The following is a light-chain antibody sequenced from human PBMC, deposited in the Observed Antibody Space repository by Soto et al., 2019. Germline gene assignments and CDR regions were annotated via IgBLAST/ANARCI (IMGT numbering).Light chain of an antibody. CDR2: DAS. J-gene: IGKJ1*01. Sequence: IVLTHSPSTLSLSPLERATLSFMASQSVSSYLAWYQQKPGQAPRLLIYDASNRATGIPARFSGSGSGTDFTLTISSLEPEDFAVYYCQQRSNWPPWTFGQGTKVDIK. CDR1: QSVSSY. V-gene: IGKV3-11*01. CDR3: QQRSNWPPWT.